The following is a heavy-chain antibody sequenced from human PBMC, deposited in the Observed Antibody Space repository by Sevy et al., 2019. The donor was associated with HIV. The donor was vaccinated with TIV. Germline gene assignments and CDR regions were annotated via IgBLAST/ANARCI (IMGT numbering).Heavy chain of an antibody. CDR1: GDSVSSNSAA. J-gene: IGHJ4*02. Sequence: SQTLSRTCAISGDSVSSNSAAWNWIRQSPSRGLEWLGRTYYRSKWYNDYAVSVKSRITINPDTSKNQFYLRLNSVTPGDTAVYYCARDRGSGSWEFDYWGQGTLVTVSS. CDR3: ARDRGSGSWEFDY. V-gene: IGHV6-1*01. D-gene: IGHD6-13*01. CDR2: TYYRSKWYN.